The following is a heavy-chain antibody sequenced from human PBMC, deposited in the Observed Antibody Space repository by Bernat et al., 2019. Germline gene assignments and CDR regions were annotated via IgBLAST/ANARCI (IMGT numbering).Heavy chain of an antibody. D-gene: IGHD3-3*02. CDR2: IWGDGSKK. J-gene: IGHJ4*02. Sequence: QVQLVESGGGVVQPGRSLRLSCAASGFTFSSYGMHWVRQAPGKGLEWVAVIWGDGSKKFYADSVKGRFSISKDDSKNTLYLQMNSLTAEDTAVYYCAKGTSGAGDFDYWGQGALVTVSS. V-gene: IGHV3-33*06. CDR1: GFTFSSYG. CDR3: AKGTSGAGDFDY.